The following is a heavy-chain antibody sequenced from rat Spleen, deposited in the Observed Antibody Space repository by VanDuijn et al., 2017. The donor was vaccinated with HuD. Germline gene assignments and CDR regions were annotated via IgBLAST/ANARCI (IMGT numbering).Heavy chain of an antibody. CDR2: ITNTGGSI. D-gene: IGHD1-12*02. J-gene: IGHJ2*01. CDR1: GFTFNNYW. CDR3: TRDTTMMVVIAGDYFDY. Sequence: EVQLVESGGGLVQPGRSLKLSCVASGFTFNNYWMSWIRQAPGKGLEWVASITNTGGSIYYPDSVKGRFTIPRDNAQNTLYLQMNSLRSEDTATYYCTRDTTMMVVIAGDYFDYWGQGVMVTVSS. V-gene: IGHV5-31*01.